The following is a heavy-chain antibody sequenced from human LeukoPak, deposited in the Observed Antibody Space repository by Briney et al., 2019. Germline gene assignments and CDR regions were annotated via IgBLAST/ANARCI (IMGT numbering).Heavy chain of an antibody. CDR2: IHNSGTT. V-gene: IGHV4-34*01. CDR1: GGPFSGYF. CDR3: ARRYYYNLGSFPFDF. Sequence: SETLSLTCAVSGGPFSGYFRSWIRQSSGKGLEWIGEIHNSGTTNYNPSLNCRVTISEDTSKNQFYLNLSSVTAADTAVYYCARRYYYNLGSFPFDFWGQGTLVTVSS. D-gene: IGHD3-10*01. J-gene: IGHJ4*02.